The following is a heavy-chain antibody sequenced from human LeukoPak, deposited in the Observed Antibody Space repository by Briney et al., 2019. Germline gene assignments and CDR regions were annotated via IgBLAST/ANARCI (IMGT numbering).Heavy chain of an antibody. Sequence: SETLSLTCTVSGGSNSSYSWSWIRQPPGKGLEWIGSMYYSGSTNYNPSLKSRVTMSVDTSKNQFSLRLSSVTAADTAVYYCARHGGESIVAMILHAFDIWGQGTMVTVSS. CDR3: ARHGGESIVAMILHAFDI. CDR2: MYYSGST. V-gene: IGHV4-59*08. J-gene: IGHJ3*02. D-gene: IGHD5-12*01. CDR1: GGSNSSYS.